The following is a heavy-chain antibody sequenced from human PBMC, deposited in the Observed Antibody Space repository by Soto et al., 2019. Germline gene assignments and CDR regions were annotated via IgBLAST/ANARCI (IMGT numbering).Heavy chain of an antibody. V-gene: IGHV4-31*03. CDR2: IYYSGST. CDR1: GGSISSGGYY. CDR3: ARGALWFGEFPFDY. Sequence: SETLSLTCTVSGGSISSGGYYWSWIRQHPGKGLEWIGYIYYSGSTYYNPSLKSRVTISVDTSKNQFSLKLSSVTAADTAVYYCARGALWFGEFPFDYWGQGTLVTVSS. J-gene: IGHJ4*02. D-gene: IGHD3-10*01.